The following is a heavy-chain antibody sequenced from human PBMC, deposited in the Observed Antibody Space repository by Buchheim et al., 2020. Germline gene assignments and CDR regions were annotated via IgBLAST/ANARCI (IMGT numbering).Heavy chain of an antibody. V-gene: IGHV4-34*01. J-gene: IGHJ2*01. D-gene: IGHD4-17*01. CDR1: GGSFSGYY. Sequence: QVQLQQWGAGLLKPSETLSLTCAVYGGSFSGYYWSWIRQPPGKGLEWFGEINHSGSTNYNPSLKSRVTISVDTSKNQFYLMLSSVTAADTAVYYCARGLYGDYVFWYFDLWGRGTL. CDR2: INHSGST. CDR3: ARGLYGDYVFWYFDL.